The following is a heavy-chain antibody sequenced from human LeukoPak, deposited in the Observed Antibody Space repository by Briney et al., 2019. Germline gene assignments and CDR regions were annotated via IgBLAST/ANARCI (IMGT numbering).Heavy chain of an antibody. V-gene: IGHV3-30-3*01. Sequence: PGRSLRLSCVGSGFTFNNYAMHWVRQTPGKGLEWVAFISYDGSDKVYTDSVKGRFTISRDNSKNTLYLQMSSLSTEDTAIYYCVRDGDSTNWSHDYWGQGTQVTVSS. CDR3: VRDGDSTNWSHDY. J-gene: IGHJ4*02. D-gene: IGHD6-13*01. CDR2: ISYDGSDK. CDR1: GFTFNNYA.